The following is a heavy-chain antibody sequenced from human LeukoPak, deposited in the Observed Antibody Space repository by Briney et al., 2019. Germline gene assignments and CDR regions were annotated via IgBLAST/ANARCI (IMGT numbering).Heavy chain of an antibody. J-gene: IGHJ4*02. D-gene: IGHD2/OR15-2a*01. V-gene: IGHV3-66*01. CDR1: GFTFTDYW. CDR3: ARDAEFSSD. CDR2: IYGGGST. Sequence: GGSLRLSCAVSGFTFTDYWFHWVRQAPGKGLEWVSVIYGGGSTYYADSVKGRFTISRDNSKNTLYLQMNSLRAEDTAVYYCARDAEFSSDWGQGTLVTVSS.